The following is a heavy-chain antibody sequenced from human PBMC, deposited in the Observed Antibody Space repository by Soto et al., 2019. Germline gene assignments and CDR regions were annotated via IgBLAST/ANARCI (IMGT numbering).Heavy chain of an antibody. CDR1: GGSISSGGY. CDR2: IYSSGST. V-gene: IGHV4-31*03. J-gene: IGHJ6*02. Sequence: QVQLQESGPGLVKPSETLSLTCTVSGGSISSGGYWSWVRQRPGKGLEWIGYIYSSGSTYYSPSLVSRTSISIDTSKNQSSLKMSSVTAADTAVYYCARDRGSYGMDVWGQGTTVTVS. CDR3: ARDRGSYGMDV.